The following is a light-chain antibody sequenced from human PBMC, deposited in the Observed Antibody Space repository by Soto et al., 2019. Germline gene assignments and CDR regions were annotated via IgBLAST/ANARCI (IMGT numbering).Light chain of an antibody. CDR3: CSYAGSYTFV. J-gene: IGLJ1*01. CDR1: SSDVGGYNY. V-gene: IGLV2-11*01. Sequence: QSALTRPRSVSGSPGQSVTISCTGTSSDVGGYNYVSWYQQHPGKAPKLMIYDVSKRPSGVPDRFSGSKSGNTASLTISGLQAEDEAHYYCCSYAGSYTFVFGTGTKLTVL. CDR2: DVS.